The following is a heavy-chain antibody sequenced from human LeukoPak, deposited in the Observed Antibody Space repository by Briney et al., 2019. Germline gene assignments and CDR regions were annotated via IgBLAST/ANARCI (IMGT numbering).Heavy chain of an antibody. J-gene: IGHJ4*02. D-gene: IGHD3-10*01. Sequence: SETLSLTRTVSGGSIRGYYWSWIRHPPGNGLEWIGYIYYSGNTNYNPSLKSRVTMSVDTSKTQSSMKLSSVTAADTVLYCCATDNSYGSGSYYTWGQGTLVTVSS. CDR1: GGSIRGYY. CDR2: IYYSGNT. V-gene: IGHV4-59*01. CDR3: ATDNSYGSGSYYT.